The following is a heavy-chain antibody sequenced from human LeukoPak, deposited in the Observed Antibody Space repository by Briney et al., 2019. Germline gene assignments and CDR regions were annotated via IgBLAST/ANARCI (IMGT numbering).Heavy chain of an antibody. D-gene: IGHD3-10*01. J-gene: IGHJ6*03. CDR3: AREMVQYYYMDV. V-gene: IGHV1-69*13. Sequence: GASVKVSSKAFGGTSRSYAISWVRQAPGQGLEWMGGIIPIFGTANYAQKFQGRVTITADESTSTAYMELSSLRSEDTAVYYCAREMVQYYYMDVWGKGTTVTISS. CDR1: GGTSRSYA. CDR2: IIPIFGTA.